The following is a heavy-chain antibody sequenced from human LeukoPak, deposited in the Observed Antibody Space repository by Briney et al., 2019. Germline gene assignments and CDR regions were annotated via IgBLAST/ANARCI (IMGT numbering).Heavy chain of an antibody. CDR1: GFTFSTYN. CDR3: AKDLISYHYDSSGYYNEDYGMDV. J-gene: IGHJ6*02. CDR2: ISTTGSYI. V-gene: IGHV3-21*04. Sequence: GGSLRLSCAASGFTFSTYNMNWVRQAPGKGLEWVSSISTTGSYIYYADSVKGRFTISRDNAKNSLYLQMNSLRAEDTALYYCAKDLISYHYDSSGYYNEDYGMDVWGQGTTVTVSS. D-gene: IGHD3-22*01.